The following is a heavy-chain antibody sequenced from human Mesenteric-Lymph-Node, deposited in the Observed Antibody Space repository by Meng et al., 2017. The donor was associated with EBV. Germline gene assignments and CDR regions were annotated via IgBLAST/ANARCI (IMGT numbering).Heavy chain of an antibody. CDR1: GGIFNNYA. Sequence: QVPLVQSGAEVKKPGSSVKVSCKASGGIFNNYAINWVRQATGQGLEWMGWMNPNIGNTGYAQKFQGRVSMTRDTSISTAYMELSSLKSEDTAVYYCARGVEGSGRDWYYWGQGTLVTVSS. J-gene: IGHJ4*02. CDR3: ARGVEGSGRDWYY. D-gene: IGHD3-10*01. CDR2: MNPNIGNT. V-gene: IGHV1-8*02.